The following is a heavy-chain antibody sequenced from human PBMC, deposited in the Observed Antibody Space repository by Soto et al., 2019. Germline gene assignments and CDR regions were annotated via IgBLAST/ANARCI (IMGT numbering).Heavy chain of an antibody. J-gene: IGHJ6*02. Sequence: SETLSLTCAVSGDPISSSKLWTCVRQTPGKGLEWIGKIDQNGITNYNPSLESRVTILKDNSKNQLSLKLTSVTAVDSAVYYCARLNRDYYYYGMDVWGQGATVTVYS. CDR2: IDQNGIT. CDR3: ARLNRDYYYYGMDV. CDR1: GDPISSSKL. V-gene: IGHV4-4*02.